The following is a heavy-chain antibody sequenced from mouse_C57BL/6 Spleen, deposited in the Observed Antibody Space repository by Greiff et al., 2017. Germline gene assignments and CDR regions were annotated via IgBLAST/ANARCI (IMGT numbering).Heavy chain of an antibody. CDR1: GFTFSSYA. CDR2: ISAGGSYT. Sequence: EVKLVESGGGLVKPGGSLKLSCAASGFTFSSYAMSWVRQTPEQRLEWVATISAGGSYTYYPDNVKGRFTISRDNAKNKLYLQMSHLKSEDTAMYYCARDHYGNGYFDYWGQGTTLTVSS. J-gene: IGHJ2*01. V-gene: IGHV5-4*01. CDR3: ARDHYGNGYFDY. D-gene: IGHD2-1*01.